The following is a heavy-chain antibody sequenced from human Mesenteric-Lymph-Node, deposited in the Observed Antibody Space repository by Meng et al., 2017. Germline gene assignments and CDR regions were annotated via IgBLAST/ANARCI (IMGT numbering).Heavy chain of an antibody. CDR3: ARAYYYDSSGLDY. CDR2: VIPMFGSA. J-gene: IGHJ4*02. Sequence: QVEQGESGAEVHKPGSSVKVSCEASGSTLNKFAISWVGQAPGQGLEWMGGVIPMFGSANYAQKFQDRVTITADESTCTAYMELSSLRSEDTAVYYCARAYYYDSSGLDYWGQGTLVTVSS. D-gene: IGHD3-22*01. CDR1: GSTLNKFA. V-gene: IGHV1-69*12.